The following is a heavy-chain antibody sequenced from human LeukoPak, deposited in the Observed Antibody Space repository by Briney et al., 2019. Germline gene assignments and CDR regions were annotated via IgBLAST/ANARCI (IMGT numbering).Heavy chain of an antibody. CDR1: GFTFSSYS. CDR2: ISSSSYI. Sequence: GGSLRLSCAASGFTFSSYSMNWVRQAPGKGLEWVSSISSSSYIYYADSVKGRFTISRDNAKNSLYLQMNGLRAEDTAVYYCARDSRITYYGSGSYHQGGYWGQGTLVTVSS. CDR3: ARDSRITYYGSGSYHQGGY. V-gene: IGHV3-21*01. D-gene: IGHD3-10*01. J-gene: IGHJ4*02.